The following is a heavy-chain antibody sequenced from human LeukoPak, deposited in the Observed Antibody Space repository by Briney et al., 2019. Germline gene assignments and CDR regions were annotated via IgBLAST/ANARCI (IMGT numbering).Heavy chain of an antibody. Sequence: ASVKVSCKTSGDTFTGYYMHWVRQAPGQGLEWMGRINPNSGGTNYAQKFQGRVTMTRDTSINTAYMELRRLRSDDTAVYYCARESPIVGNFDYWGQGTLVTVSS. CDR3: ARESPIVGNFDY. J-gene: IGHJ4*02. D-gene: IGHD1-26*01. CDR1: GDTFTGYY. CDR2: INPNSGGT. V-gene: IGHV1-2*06.